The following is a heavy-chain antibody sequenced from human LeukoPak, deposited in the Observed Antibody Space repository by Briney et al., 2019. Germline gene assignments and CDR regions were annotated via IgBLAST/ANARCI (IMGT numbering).Heavy chain of an antibody. Sequence: GGSLRLSCAASGFTFSSYDTHWVRQATGKGLEWVSAIGTAGDTYYPGSVKGRFTISRENAKNSLYLQMNSLRAEDTAVYYCARERASTYYDYVWGSYRYGFDYWGQGTLVTVSS. CDR2: IGTAGDT. V-gene: IGHV3-13*01. CDR1: GFTFSSYD. CDR3: ARERASTYYDYVWGSYRYGFDY. J-gene: IGHJ4*02. D-gene: IGHD3-16*02.